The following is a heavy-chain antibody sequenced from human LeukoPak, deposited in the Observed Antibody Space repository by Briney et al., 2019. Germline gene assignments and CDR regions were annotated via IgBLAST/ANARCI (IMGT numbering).Heavy chain of an antibody. CDR1: GFTFDDYA. V-gene: IGHV3-9*01. D-gene: IGHD4-17*01. J-gene: IGHJ6*02. CDR3: ARGIDYGDYYYYGMDV. CDR2: ISWNSGSI. Sequence: GGSLRLSCAASGFTFDDYAMHWVRQAPGKGLEWVSGISWNSGSIGYADSVKGRFTISRDNAKNSLYLQMNSLRAEDTAVYYCARGIDYGDYYYYGMDVWGQGTTVTVSS.